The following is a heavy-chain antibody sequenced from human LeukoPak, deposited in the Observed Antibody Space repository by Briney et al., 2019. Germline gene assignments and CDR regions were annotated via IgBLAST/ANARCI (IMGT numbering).Heavy chain of an antibody. CDR1: GFTFSDYY. V-gene: IGHV3-11*01. J-gene: IGHJ3*02. CDR3: ARARNYYDSSGQPWDAFDI. CDR2: ISSSGSTI. D-gene: IGHD3-22*01. Sequence: GGSLRLSCAASGFTFSDYYMSWIRQAPGKGLEWVSYISSSGSTIYYADSVKGRFTISRDNAKNSLYLQMNSLRAEDTAVYYRARARNYYDSSGQPWDAFDIWGQGTMVTVSS.